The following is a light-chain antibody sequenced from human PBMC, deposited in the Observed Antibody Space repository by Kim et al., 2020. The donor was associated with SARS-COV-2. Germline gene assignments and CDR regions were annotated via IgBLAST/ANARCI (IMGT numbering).Light chain of an antibody. CDR1: GSDVGGFGY. Sequence: QSINISGTGTGSDVGGFGYVSWYQQHPGKAPQLMIDDVSKRPSGVSGRFSGSKSGNTASLTISGLQAEDEADYYCNSYTTSSNPYVFGTGTKVTVL. J-gene: IGLJ1*01. CDR2: DVS. CDR3: NSYTTSSNPYV. V-gene: IGLV2-14*04.